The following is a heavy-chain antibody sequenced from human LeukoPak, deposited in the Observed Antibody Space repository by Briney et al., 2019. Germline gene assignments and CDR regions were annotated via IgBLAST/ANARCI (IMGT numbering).Heavy chain of an antibody. CDR2: IYYSGST. V-gene: IGHV4-39*01. J-gene: IGHJ3*02. D-gene: IGHD3-3*01. CDR3: ASPHYGITYYDFWSGYYDAFDI. CDR1: GGSISSSSYY. Sequence: SETLSLTCTVSGGSISSSSYYWGCIRQPPGKGLEWIGSIYYSGSTYYNPSLKSRVTLSVDASKNQFSLKLSSVTAADTAVYYCASPHYGITYYDFWSGYYDAFDIWGQGTMVTVSS.